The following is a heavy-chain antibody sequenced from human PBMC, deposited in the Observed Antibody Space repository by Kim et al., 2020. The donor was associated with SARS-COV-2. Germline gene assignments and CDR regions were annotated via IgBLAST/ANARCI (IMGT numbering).Heavy chain of an antibody. CDR2: ISGSGGST. J-gene: IGHJ4*02. Sequence: GGSLRLSCAASGFTFSSYAMSWVRQAPGKGLEWVSAISGSGGSTYYADSVKGRFTISRDNSKNTLYLQMNSLRAEDTAVYYCAKFPLLTRITMVQGAPYYWGQGTLVTVSS. D-gene: IGHD3-10*01. CDR1: GFTFSSYA. CDR3: AKFPLLTRITMVQGAPYY. V-gene: IGHV3-23*01.